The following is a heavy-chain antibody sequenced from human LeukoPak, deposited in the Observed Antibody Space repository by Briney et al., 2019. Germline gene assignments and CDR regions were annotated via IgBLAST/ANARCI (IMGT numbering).Heavy chain of an antibody. V-gene: IGHV4-34*01. CDR1: GGSFSGYY. J-gene: IGHJ6*03. Sequence: PSETLSLTCAVYGGSFSGYYWSWIRQPPGKGLEWIGEINHSGSTNYNPSLKSRVTISVDTSKNQFSLKLSSVTAADTAVYYCARVVLRYFDWLSDPPYYYYYYMDVWGKGTTVTVSS. D-gene: IGHD3-9*01. CDR2: INHSGST. CDR3: ARVVLRYFDWLSDPPYYYYYYMDV.